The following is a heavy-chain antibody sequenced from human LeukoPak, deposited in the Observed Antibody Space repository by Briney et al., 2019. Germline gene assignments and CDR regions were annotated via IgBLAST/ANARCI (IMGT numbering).Heavy chain of an antibody. Sequence: ASVKVSCKASGYTFTSYYMHWVRQAPGQGLEWMGIINPGGGSTSYAQKFQGRVTMTRDTSTSTVYMELSSLRSEDTAVYYCARGDTDYRYYYGSGSYRHWGQGTLVTVSS. V-gene: IGHV1-46*01. J-gene: IGHJ4*02. CDR1: GYTFTSYY. CDR2: INPGGGST. CDR3: ARGDTDYRYYYGSGSYRH. D-gene: IGHD3-10*01.